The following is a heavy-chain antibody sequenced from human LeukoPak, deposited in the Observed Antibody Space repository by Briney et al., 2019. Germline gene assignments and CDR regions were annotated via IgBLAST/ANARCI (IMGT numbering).Heavy chain of an antibody. D-gene: IGHD6-13*01. J-gene: IGHJ4*02. CDR2: ISPILGIA. CDR1: GGTFIRYA. CDR3: QYSSSWYGEGHFDY. Sequence: SVNVSYKASGGTFIRYAIRWVRQAPGQGLEGMGRISPILGIANYAQKFQGRVTITADKSTSTAYMELSSLRSEDTAVYYCQYSSSWYGEGHFDYWGQGTLVTVSS. V-gene: IGHV1-69*04.